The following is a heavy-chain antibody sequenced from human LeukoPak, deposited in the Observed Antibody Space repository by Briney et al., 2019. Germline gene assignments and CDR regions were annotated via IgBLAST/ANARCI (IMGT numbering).Heavy chain of an antibody. V-gene: IGHV3-23*01. Sequence: PGGSLRLSCAASGFTFSSYAMSWVRQAPGKGLEWVSAISGSGGSTYYADSVKGRFTISRDNSKNTLYLQMNSLRAEDTAVYYCANDPSLGYYYYMDVWGKGTTVTVSS. CDR3: ANDPSLGYYYYMDV. CDR1: GFTFSSYA. D-gene: IGHD7-27*01. J-gene: IGHJ6*03. CDR2: ISGSGGST.